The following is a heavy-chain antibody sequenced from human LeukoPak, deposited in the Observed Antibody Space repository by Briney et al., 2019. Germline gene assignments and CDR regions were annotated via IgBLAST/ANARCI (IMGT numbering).Heavy chain of an antibody. V-gene: IGHV1-69*04. D-gene: IGHD2-15*01. CDR2: IIPILGIA. J-gene: IGHJ4*02. CDR3: ARDSLVVVAAVFVY. CDR1: GGTFSSYA. Sequence: SVKVSCKASGGTFSSYAISWVRQAPGQGLEWMGRIIPILGIANYAQKLQGRVTMTTDTSTSTAYMELRSLRSDDTAVYYCARDSLVVVAAVFVYWGQGTLVTVSS.